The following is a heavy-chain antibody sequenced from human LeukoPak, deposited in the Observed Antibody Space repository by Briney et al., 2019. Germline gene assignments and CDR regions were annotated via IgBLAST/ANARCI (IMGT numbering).Heavy chain of an antibody. V-gene: IGHV4-39*01. CDR2: FYHSGDT. CDR3: ARLGPVVPTANDAFDM. Sequence: SQTLSLTCTVSGGSISSSSYYWGWIRQPPGKGLEWIGGFYHSGDTYYNPSLTSRVTIAVDTSKNQFSLRLISMTAADTAVYYCARLGPVVPTANDAFDMWGQGTMVTVSS. D-gene: IGHD2-2*01. J-gene: IGHJ3*02. CDR1: GGSISSSSYY.